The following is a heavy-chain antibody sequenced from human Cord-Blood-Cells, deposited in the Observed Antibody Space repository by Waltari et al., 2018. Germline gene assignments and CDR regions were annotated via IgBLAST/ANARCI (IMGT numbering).Heavy chain of an antibody. Sequence: QVQLQESGPGLVKPSETLSLTCTVSGYSISSGYYWGWIRQPPGKGLEWIGSIYHSGSTYYNQSLKSRVTISVDTSKNQFSLKLSSVTAADTAVYYCASIAARDAFDIWGQGTMVTVSS. J-gene: IGHJ3*02. V-gene: IGHV4-38-2*02. CDR3: ASIAARDAFDI. CDR2: IYHSGST. CDR1: GYSISSGYY. D-gene: IGHD6-6*01.